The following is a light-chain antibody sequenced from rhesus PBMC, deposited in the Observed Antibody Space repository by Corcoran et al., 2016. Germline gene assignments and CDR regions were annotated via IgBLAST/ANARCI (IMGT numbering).Light chain of an antibody. J-gene: IGLJ1*01. V-gene: IGLV2-13*02. Sequence: QAALTQSPSVSGSPGQSVTISCTGTSSDIGGYNRVSWYQQHPGKAPKLMIYEVSKRPSGVSDRFSGSKSGNTASLTISGLRAEDEADYYCCSYAGSYTYIFGPGTRLTVL. CDR3: CSYAGSYTYI. CDR2: EVS. CDR1: SSDIGGYNR.